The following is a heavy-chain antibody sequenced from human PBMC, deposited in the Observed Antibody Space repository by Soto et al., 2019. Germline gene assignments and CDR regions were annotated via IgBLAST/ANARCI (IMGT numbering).Heavy chain of an antibody. J-gene: IGHJ6*02. CDR1: GFTFSSYG. CDR3: ARDCSGGSCYSGDYYGMDV. V-gene: IGHV3-33*01. D-gene: IGHD2-15*01. CDR2: IWYDGSNK. Sequence: QAGGSLRLSCAASGFTFSSYGMHWVRQAPGKGLEWVAVIWYDGSNKYYADSVKGRFTISRDNSKNTLYLQMNSLRAEDTAVYYCARDCSGGSCYSGDYYGMDVWGQGTTVTVSS.